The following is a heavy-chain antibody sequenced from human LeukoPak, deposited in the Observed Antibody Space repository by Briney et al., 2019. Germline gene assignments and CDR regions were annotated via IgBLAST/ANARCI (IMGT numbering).Heavy chain of an antibody. CDR1: GFTFSSYA. J-gene: IGHJ4*02. CDR2: ISYDGSNK. Sequence: GRSLRLSCAASGFTFSSYAMHWVRQAPGKGLEWVAVISYDGSNKYYADSVKGRFTISRDNSKNTLYLQMNSLRAEDTAVYYCAKERGLDYGDYFDYWGQGTLVTVSS. V-gene: IGHV3-30*04. CDR3: AKERGLDYGDYFDY. D-gene: IGHD4-17*01.